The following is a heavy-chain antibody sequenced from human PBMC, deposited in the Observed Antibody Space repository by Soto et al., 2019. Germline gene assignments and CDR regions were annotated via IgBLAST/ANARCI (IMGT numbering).Heavy chain of an antibody. V-gene: IGHV3-23*01. CDR1: GFTFSSYA. CDR3: AKRAYGSDFDY. D-gene: IGHD3-10*01. CDR2: ISGSGDSK. J-gene: IGHJ4*02. Sequence: EVQLLESGGGLVQPGGSLRLSCAASGFTFSSYAMSWVRQAPGKGLEWVSVISGSGDSKYYADSVKGRFTISRDNSKNTLYLKMNSLRVEDTAVYYCAKRAYGSDFDYWGQGTLVTVSS.